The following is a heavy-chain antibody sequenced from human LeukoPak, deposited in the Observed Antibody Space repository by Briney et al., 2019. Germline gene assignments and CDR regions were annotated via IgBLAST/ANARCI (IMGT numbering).Heavy chain of an antibody. CDR2: IIPIFGTA. D-gene: IGHD3-10*01. J-gene: IGHJ3*01. CDR1: GYTFTGYY. V-gene: IGHV1-69*13. Sequence: SVKVSCKASGYTFTGYYMHWVRQAPGQGLEWMGGIIPIFGTANCAQKFQGRVTITADESTSTAYMELSSLTSEDTAMYYCAREGEYYSESGNLVDASDVWGQGTMVTVSA. CDR3: AREGEYYSESGNLVDASDV.